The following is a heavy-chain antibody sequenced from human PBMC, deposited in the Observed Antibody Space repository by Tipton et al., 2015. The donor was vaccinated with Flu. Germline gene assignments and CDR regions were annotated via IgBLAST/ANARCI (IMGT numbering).Heavy chain of an antibody. V-gene: IGHV5-51*03. J-gene: IGHJ4*02. CDR2: IYPGDSDT. CDR1: GYSFTSYW. D-gene: IGHD6-13*01. CDR3: ARLISPFIAAASYFDY. Sequence: QLVQSGAEVKKPGESLKISCKGSGYSFTSYWIGWVRQMPGKGLEWMGIIYPGDSDTRYSPSFQGQVTISADKSISTAYLQWSSLKASDTAMYYCARLISPFIAAASYFDYWGQGTLVTVSS.